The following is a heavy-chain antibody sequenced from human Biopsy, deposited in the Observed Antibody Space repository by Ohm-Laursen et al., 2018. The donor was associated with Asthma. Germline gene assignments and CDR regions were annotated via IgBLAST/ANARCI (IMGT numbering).Heavy chain of an antibody. Sequence: SSVKVSCKSLGGTFNTYVIGWVRQAPGQGLEWMGGINSVFGTTTYPQKFQDRATITADDSTSTVYMELSSLRSEGTAVYYCARKAGSCISRTCYSLDFWGQGTLVTVSS. CDR3: ARKAGSCISRTCYSLDF. CDR2: INSVFGTT. J-gene: IGHJ4*02. V-gene: IGHV1-69*01. D-gene: IGHD2-2*01. CDR1: GGTFNTYV.